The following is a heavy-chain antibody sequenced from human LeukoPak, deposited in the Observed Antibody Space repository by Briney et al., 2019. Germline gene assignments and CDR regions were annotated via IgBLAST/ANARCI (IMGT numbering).Heavy chain of an antibody. Sequence: GGSLRLSCAASGFTFSNYAMSWVRQAPGKGLQWVSGISGSGGSTYYADSVKGRFTISRDNSKNTLYLQMNSLRAEDTAVYYCAKHGFGVFEGYWGQGTLVTVSS. V-gene: IGHV3-23*01. CDR1: GFTFSNYA. CDR3: AKHGFGVFEGY. CDR2: ISGSGGST. J-gene: IGHJ4*02. D-gene: IGHD3-10*01.